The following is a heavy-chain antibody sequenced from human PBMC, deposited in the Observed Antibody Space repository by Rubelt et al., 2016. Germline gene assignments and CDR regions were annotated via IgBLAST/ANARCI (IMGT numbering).Heavy chain of an antibody. CDR2: ISYDGINK. Sequence: GGGVVQPGRSLRLSCAASGFTFSSCGMHWVRQAPGKGLEWVAVISYDGINKYYADSVKGRFTISRDNSKNTLYLQMNSLRAEDTAVYYCARAGSSWSPPNDYWGQGTLVTVSS. CDR1: GFTFSSCG. CDR3: ARAGSSWSPPNDY. J-gene: IGHJ4*02. V-gene: IGHV3-30*19. D-gene: IGHD6-13*01.